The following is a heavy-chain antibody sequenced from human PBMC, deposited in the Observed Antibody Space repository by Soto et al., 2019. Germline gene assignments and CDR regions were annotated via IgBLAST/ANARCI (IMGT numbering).Heavy chain of an antibody. CDR3: ARGHNWNYFPFDY. CDR1: GYTFTSYA. Sequence: ASVKVSCKASGYTFTSYAMHWVRQAPGQRLEWMGWINAGNGNTKYSQKFQGRVTITRDTSASTAYMELSSLRSEDTAVYYCARGHNWNYFPFDYWGQGTLVTVSS. V-gene: IGHV1-3*01. D-gene: IGHD1-7*01. J-gene: IGHJ4*02. CDR2: INAGNGNT.